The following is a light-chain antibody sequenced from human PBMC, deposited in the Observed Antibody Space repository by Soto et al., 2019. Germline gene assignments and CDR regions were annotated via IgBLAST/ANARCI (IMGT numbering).Light chain of an antibody. J-gene: IGKJ1*01. CDR1: QSVSSSY. CDR2: GAS. V-gene: IGKV3-20*01. CDR3: QQYGSSPLT. Sequence: EIVLTQSPGTLSLSPGERATHSCRASQSVSSSYLAWYQQKPGQAPRLLIYGASSRATGIPDRFSGSGSGTDFTLTISRLEPEDFAVYYCQQYGSSPLTFGQGTKVDIK.